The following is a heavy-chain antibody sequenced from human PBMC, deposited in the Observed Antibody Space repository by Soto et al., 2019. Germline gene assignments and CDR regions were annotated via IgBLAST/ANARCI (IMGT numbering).Heavy chain of an antibody. CDR2: INHSGST. CDR3: ARRGYSYGSVY. D-gene: IGHD5-18*01. Sequence: PSETLSLTCAVYGGSFSGYYWSWIRQPPGKGLEWIGEINHSGSTNYNPSLKSRVTISVDTSKNQFSLKLSSVTAADTAVYYCARRGYSYGSVYWGQGTLVTVSS. V-gene: IGHV4-34*01. J-gene: IGHJ4*02. CDR1: GGSFSGYY.